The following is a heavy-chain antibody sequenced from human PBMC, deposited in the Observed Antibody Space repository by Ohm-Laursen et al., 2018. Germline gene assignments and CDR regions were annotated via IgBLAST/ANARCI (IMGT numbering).Heavy chain of an antibody. Sequence: SLRLSCAASGFTFPNYAIHWVRQAPGKGLEWVSGVSWNSDTTGYAVSVKGRFTITRDNAKNSLYLQMNSLRAEDTALYYCAKDQAYYYDSSVGFDYWGQGTLVTVSS. CDR2: VSWNSDTT. V-gene: IGHV3-9*01. CDR1: GFTFPNYA. D-gene: IGHD3-22*01. CDR3: AKDQAYYYDSSVGFDY. J-gene: IGHJ4*02.